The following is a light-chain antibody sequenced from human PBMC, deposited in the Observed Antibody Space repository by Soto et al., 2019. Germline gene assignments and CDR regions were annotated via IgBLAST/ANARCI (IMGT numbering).Light chain of an antibody. CDR3: SSYVTGNTVV. CDR1: GNDIGGHNS. J-gene: IGLJ3*02. CDR2: EVT. V-gene: IGLV2-14*03. Sequence: QSVLTQPASVSGSPGQSITISCTGTGNDIGGHNSVCWYQQHPGKVPKLLIYEVTNRPSGVSYRFSGSKSGYTASLTISGLQAEDEADYYCSSYVTGNTVVFGGGTKVTLL.